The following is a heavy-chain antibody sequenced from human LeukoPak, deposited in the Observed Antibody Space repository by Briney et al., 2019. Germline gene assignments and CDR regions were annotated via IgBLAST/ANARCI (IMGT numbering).Heavy chain of an antibody. J-gene: IGHJ6*02. V-gene: IGHV1-24*01. CDR1: GYTLTELS. Sequence: ASMKVSCKVSGYTLTELSMHWVRQAPGKGLEWMGGLDPEDGETIYAQKFQGRVTMTEDTSTDTAYMELSSLRSEDTAVYYCATLRGSYWHYYYGMDVWGQGTTVTVSS. CDR3: ATLRGSYWHYYYGMDV. CDR2: LDPEDGET. D-gene: IGHD1-26*01.